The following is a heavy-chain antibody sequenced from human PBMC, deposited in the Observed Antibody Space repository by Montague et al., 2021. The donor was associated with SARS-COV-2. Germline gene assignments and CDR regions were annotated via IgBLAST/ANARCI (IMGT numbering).Heavy chain of an antibody. D-gene: IGHD3-10*01. V-gene: IGHV4-34*01. Sequence: SETLSLTCSVYGDSFSTYSWIWVRQPPGEGLEWIGEINQTGNTSYNPSLKRRVTMSIDSSNNQVSLKLSSMTAADTAVYYCATRSTLWFGEDWGQGTLVTVSS. CDR3: ATRSTLWFGED. J-gene: IGHJ4*02. CDR1: GDSFSTYS. CDR2: INQTGNT.